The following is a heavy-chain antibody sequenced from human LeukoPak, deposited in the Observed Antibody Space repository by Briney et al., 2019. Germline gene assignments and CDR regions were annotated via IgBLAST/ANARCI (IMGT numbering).Heavy chain of an antibody. V-gene: IGHV3-30*04. Sequence: GGSLRLSRAASGFTFSSYAMHWVRQAPGKGLEWVAVISYDGSNKYYADSVKGRFTISRDNSKNTLYLQMNSLRAEDTAVYYCARLVTTEVDYWGQGTLVTVSS. D-gene: IGHD4-17*01. CDR3: ARLVTTEVDY. J-gene: IGHJ4*02. CDR2: ISYDGSNK. CDR1: GFTFSSYA.